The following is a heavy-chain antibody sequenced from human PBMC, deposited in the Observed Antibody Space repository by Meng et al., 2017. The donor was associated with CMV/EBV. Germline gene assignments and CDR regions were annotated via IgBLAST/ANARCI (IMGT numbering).Heavy chain of an antibody. Sequence: ESLKISCAASGFSFSSYSMNWVRQAPGKGLEWVSYISSSSSTIYYADSVKGRFTISRDNAKNSLYLQMNSLRAEDTAVYYCARDPNYYDSSGGVDYYGMDVWGQGTTVTVSS. CDR1: GFSFSSYS. J-gene: IGHJ6*02. CDR3: ARDPNYYDSSGGVDYYGMDV. V-gene: IGHV3-48*04. D-gene: IGHD3-22*01. CDR2: ISSSSSTI.